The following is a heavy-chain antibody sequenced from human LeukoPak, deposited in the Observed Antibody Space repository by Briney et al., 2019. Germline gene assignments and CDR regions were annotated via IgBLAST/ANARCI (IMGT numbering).Heavy chain of an antibody. CDR3: AKDHRGYSYVHFDY. CDR2: ISGSGGST. D-gene: IGHD5-18*01. J-gene: IGHJ4*02. CDR1: GFTFSDYY. V-gene: IGHV3-23*01. Sequence: GGSLRLSCAVSGFTFSDYYMSWIRQAPGKGLEWVSAISGSGGSTYYADSVKGRFTISRDNSKNTLYLQMNSLRAEDTAVYYCAKDHRGYSYVHFDYWGQGTLVTVSS.